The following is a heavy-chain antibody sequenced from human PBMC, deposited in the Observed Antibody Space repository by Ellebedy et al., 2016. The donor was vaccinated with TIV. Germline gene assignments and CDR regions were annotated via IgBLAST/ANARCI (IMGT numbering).Heavy chain of an antibody. CDR1: GGSISTNY. Sequence: MPSETLSLTCTVTGGSISTNYWSSIRQSPGTGLSCIGYISSCLISTYNPSLKSRVTMSIDSSTNIFSLKLKSVTAADTAVYYCAGGPDGGYEYVPFDFWGRGNRGTVSS. J-gene: IGHJ4*01. D-gene: IGHD5-12*01. CDR3: AGGPDGGYEYVPFDF. V-gene: IGHV4-59*01. CDR2: ISSCLIS.